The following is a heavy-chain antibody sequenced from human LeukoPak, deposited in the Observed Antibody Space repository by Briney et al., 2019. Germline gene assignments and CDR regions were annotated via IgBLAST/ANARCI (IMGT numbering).Heavy chain of an antibody. CDR3: ARRNVFLWFGELFSSWFDP. Sequence: SETLSLTGTGSGGSISSSSYYWGWIRQPPGKGLEWIGSIHCSGSTHYNPSLKSRVTISVHTSNNQLSLKLSSVTAADTAVYYCARRNVFLWFGELFSSWFDPWGQGTLVTVSS. D-gene: IGHD3-10*01. CDR1: GGSISSSSYY. V-gene: IGHV4-39*01. CDR2: IHCSGST. J-gene: IGHJ5*02.